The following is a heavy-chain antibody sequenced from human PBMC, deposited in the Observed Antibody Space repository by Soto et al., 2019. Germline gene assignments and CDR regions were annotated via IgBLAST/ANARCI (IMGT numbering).Heavy chain of an antibody. Sequence: QLQLQESGSGLVKPSQTLSLTCAVSGGSISSGGYSWSWIRQPPGKGLEWIGYIYQSGSTSYNPSLKSRVTTPVDRPKNQSSLKLTSVTAADPAGYYCARGPGPWGRGTLVTVSS. CDR3: ARGPGP. J-gene: IGHJ5*02. CDR2: IYQSGST. V-gene: IGHV4-30-2*01. CDR1: GGSISSGGYS.